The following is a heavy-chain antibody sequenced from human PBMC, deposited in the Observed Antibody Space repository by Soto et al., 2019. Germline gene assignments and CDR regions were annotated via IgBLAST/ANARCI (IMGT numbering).Heavy chain of an antibody. CDR2: ISWNSGSI. V-gene: IGHV3-9*01. CDR3: AKDAVRGVITARMDV. Sequence: EVQLAESGGGLVQSGGSLRLSCAASGFTFSDYWMNWVRQARGKGLEWVSGISWNSGSIGYADSVKGRFTISRDNAKNSLYLQMNSLRAEDTALYYCAKDAVRGVITARMDVWGQGTTVTVSS. D-gene: IGHD3-10*01. CDR1: GFTFSDYW. J-gene: IGHJ6*02.